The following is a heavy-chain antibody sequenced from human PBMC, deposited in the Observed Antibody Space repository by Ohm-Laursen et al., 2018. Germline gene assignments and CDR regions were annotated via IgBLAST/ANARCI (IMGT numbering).Heavy chain of an antibody. D-gene: IGHD6-19*01. CDR3: ARAIAVAGTDWYFDL. J-gene: IGHJ2*01. V-gene: IGHV3-23*01. CDR2: ISGSGGST. Sequence: SLRLSCSASGFTFSSYAMSWVRQAPGKGLEWVSAISGSGGSTYYADSVKGRFTISRDNSKNTLYLQMNSLRAEDTAVYYCARAIAVAGTDWYFDLWGRGTLVTASS. CDR1: GFTFSSYA.